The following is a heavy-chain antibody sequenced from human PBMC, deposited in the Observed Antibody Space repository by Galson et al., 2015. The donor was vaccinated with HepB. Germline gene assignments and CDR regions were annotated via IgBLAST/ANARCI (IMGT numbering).Heavy chain of an antibody. CDR3: ARDRLYTSYYFDY. J-gene: IGHJ4*02. V-gene: IGHV3-21*01. D-gene: IGHD2-2*02. CDR2: ISSSSSYI. Sequence: SLRLSGAAAGFTFSSYSMNWGGQAPGKGLGCVSSISSSSSYIYYADSVKGRFTISRDNAKNSLYLQMNSLRAEDTAVYYCARDRLYTSYYFDYWGQGTLVTVSS. CDR1: GFTFSSYS.